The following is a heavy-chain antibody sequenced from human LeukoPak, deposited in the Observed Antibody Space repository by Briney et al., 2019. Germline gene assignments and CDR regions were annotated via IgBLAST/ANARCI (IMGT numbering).Heavy chain of an antibody. V-gene: IGHV4-59*01. Sequence: SETLSLTCTVSGGXIDSNSCTWIRQPPGKGLEWIGYIYCSGTTNYNPSHKSRVTMSVDMSKNQFSLKLSSVTAADTAVYYCARRSSSWKNWFDPWGQGTLVTVSS. J-gene: IGHJ5*02. CDR3: ARRSSSWKNWFDP. D-gene: IGHD6-13*01. CDR1: GGXIDSNS. CDR2: IYCSGTT.